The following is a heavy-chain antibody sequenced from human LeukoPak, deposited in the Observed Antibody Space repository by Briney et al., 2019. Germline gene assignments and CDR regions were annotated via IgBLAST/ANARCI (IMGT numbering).Heavy chain of an antibody. V-gene: IGHV3-49*04. J-gene: IGHJ4*02. Sequence: GRSLRLSCTASGFTFCDYAMSWVRQAPGKGLEWVGFITTKAYGGATEYAASVKGRFTIARDDSKSIVYLQMNSLQTEDTAVYYCAREVRGSYYDFDYWGQGTLVTVSS. CDR3: AREVRGSYYDFDY. CDR2: ITTKAYGGAT. D-gene: IGHD1-26*01. CDR1: GFTFCDYA.